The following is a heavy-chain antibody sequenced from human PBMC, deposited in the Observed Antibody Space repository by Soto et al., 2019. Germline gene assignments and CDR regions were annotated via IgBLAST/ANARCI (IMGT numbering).Heavy chain of an antibody. V-gene: IGHV4-31*03. J-gene: IGHJ4*02. D-gene: IGHD3-22*01. Sequence: QVQLQESGPGLVKPSQTLSLTCTVSGGSISSGGYYWSWIRQHPGKGLEWIGYIYYSGNTYYNPSLKSRVTISEDTSKNQFSLKLSSVTAADTAVYYCARATYYDDSSGYSDRVLDYWGQGTRVTVSS. CDR3: ARATYYDDSSGYSDRVLDY. CDR1: GGSISSGGYY. CDR2: IYYSGNT.